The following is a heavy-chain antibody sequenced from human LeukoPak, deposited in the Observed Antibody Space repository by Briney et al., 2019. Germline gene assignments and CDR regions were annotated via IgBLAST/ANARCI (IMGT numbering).Heavy chain of an antibody. J-gene: IGHJ4*02. D-gene: IGHD4-23*01. CDR2: ISYDGSNK. Sequence: GGSLRLSCAASGFTFSSYAMHWVRQAPGKGLEWVAVISYDGSNKYYADSVKGRFTISRDNSKNTLYLQMNSLRAEDTAVYYCAKANYGGIDYWGQGTLVTVSS. V-gene: IGHV3-30*04. CDR1: GFTFSSYA. CDR3: AKANYGGIDY.